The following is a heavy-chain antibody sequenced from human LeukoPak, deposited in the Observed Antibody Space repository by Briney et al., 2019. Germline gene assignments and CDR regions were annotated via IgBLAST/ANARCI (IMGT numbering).Heavy chain of an antibody. CDR1: XYXXTTXW. CDR2: IYLGDSNL. V-gene: IGHV5-51*01. CDR3: AAINHPSGLLY. J-gene: IGHJ4*02. D-gene: IGHD3-10*01. Sequence: ESLKIYCEAXXYXXTTXWIGWVRQLPGKGLDWVGYIYLGDSNLGYNPSFQGQVTVSVDKSITTAYLQWSSLKASDTGTYLCAAINHPSGLLYWGQGTPVTVSS.